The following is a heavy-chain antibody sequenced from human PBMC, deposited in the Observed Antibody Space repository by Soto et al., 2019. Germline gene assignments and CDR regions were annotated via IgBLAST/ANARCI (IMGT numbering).Heavy chain of an antibody. CDR1: GYTFSRYG. V-gene: IGHV3-33*01. D-gene: IGHD4-17*01. Sequence: QVQLVESGGGVVQPGRTLRLSCATSGYTFSRYGMHWVHQGLGKGMEWVAVIWYDGTNKYYANSVNGRFTISRDDSKNTLYLQMNSLRAEDTAVYYCARGPMTTVTTWGDWYFDLWGRGTLVTVSS. CDR2: IWYDGTNK. CDR3: ARGPMTTVTTWGDWYFDL. J-gene: IGHJ2*01.